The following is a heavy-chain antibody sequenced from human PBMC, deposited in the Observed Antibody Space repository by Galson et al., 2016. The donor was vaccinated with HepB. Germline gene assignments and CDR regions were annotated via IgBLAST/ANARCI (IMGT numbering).Heavy chain of an antibody. D-gene: IGHD2-21*02. CDR2: ISATDSTR. CDR1: GLVFNSYS. CDR3: ARGQGDGRYAMDV. J-gene: IGHJ6*02. Sequence: SLRLSGAASGLVFNSYSMNWVRQAPGKGLEWIAYISATDSTRYYAGSVKGRFPISRDNVRNSLYLQLSSLRAEDPGVYYCARGQGDGRYAMDVWGQGSTVTVSS. V-gene: IGHV3-48*03.